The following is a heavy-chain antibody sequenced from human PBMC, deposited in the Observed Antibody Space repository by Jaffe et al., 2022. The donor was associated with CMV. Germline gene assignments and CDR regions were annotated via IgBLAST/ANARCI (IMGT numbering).Heavy chain of an antibody. V-gene: IGHV3-23*01. CDR1: GFTFSSYA. CDR2: ISGSGGST. D-gene: IGHD3-3*01. J-gene: IGHJ6*02. CDR3: AKGGPEDFWSGYYASRGLDV. Sequence: EVQLLESGGGLVQPGGSLRLSCAASGFTFSSYAMSWVRQAPGKGLEWVSAISGSGGSTYYADSVKGRFTISRDNSKNTLYLQMNSLRAEDTAVYYCAKGGPEDFWSGYYASRGLDVWGQGTTVTVSS.